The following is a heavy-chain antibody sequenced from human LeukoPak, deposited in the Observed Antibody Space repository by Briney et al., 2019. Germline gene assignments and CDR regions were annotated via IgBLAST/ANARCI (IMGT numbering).Heavy chain of an antibody. CDR1: GGSFSGYY. J-gene: IGHJ4*02. D-gene: IGHD1-14*01. CDR3: ARSRGGTVDY. V-gene: IGHV3-11*01. Sequence: LSLTCAVYGGSFSGYYMSWIRQAPGKGLEWVSYISSSGSTIYYADSVKGRFTISRDNAKNSLYLQMNSLRAEDTAVYYCARSRGGTVDYWGQGTLVTVSS. CDR2: ISSSGSTI.